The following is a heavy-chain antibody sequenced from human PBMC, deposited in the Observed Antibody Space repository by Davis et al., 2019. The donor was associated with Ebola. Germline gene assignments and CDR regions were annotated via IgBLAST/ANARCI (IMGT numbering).Heavy chain of an antibody. CDR3: ARLGFPVGEEVGGIFDP. CDR1: GYSFTSYW. J-gene: IGHJ5*02. Sequence: SCQGSGYSFTSYWISWVRQMPGKGLEWMGRIDPSDSYTNYSPSFQGHVTISADKSISTAYLQWSSLKASDTAMYYCARLGFPVGEEVGGIFDPWGQGTLVTVSS. D-gene: IGHD3-10*01. V-gene: IGHV5-10-1*01. CDR2: IDPSDSYT.